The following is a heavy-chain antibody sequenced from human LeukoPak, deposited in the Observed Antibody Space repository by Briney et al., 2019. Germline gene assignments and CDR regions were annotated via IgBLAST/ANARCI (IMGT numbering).Heavy chain of an antibody. CDR2: INRSGST. CDR3: ARGPHILTGYSATHYYYYYMDV. J-gene: IGHJ6*03. Sequence: SETLSLSCAVYGGSFSGYYRGWIRQPPGKGLEWVGEINRSGSTNYNPSLKSRVTISVDTSKNQFSLKLSSVTAADTAVYYCARGPHILTGYSATHYYYYYMDVWGKGTTVTVSS. V-gene: IGHV4-34*01. D-gene: IGHD3-9*01. CDR1: GGSFSGYY.